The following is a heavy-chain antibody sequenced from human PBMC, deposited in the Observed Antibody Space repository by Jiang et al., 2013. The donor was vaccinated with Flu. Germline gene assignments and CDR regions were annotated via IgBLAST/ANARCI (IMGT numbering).Heavy chain of an antibody. CDR2: IIPILGIA. V-gene: IGHV1-69*02. D-gene: IGHD6-13*01. CDR3: ARVAGAAAGFDY. J-gene: IGHJ4*02. Sequence: SYTISWVRQAPGQGLEWMGRIIPILGIANYAQKFQGRVTITADKSTSTAYMELSSLRSEDTAVYYCARVAGAAAGFDYWGQGTLVTVSS. CDR1: SYT.